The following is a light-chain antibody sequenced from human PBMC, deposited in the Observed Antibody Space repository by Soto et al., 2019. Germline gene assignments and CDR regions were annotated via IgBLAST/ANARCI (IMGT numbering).Light chain of an antibody. CDR1: QSISSN. Sequence: EIVMTQSPATLSVSPGERATLSCRASQSISSNLAWYQRKPGQAPRLLIYGASTRATGIPARFSGSGSGTEFTLTISSLQSEDFAVYFCHHYNNWPRTFGQGTKLEIK. CDR3: HHYNNWPRT. CDR2: GAS. V-gene: IGKV3-15*01. J-gene: IGKJ2*01.